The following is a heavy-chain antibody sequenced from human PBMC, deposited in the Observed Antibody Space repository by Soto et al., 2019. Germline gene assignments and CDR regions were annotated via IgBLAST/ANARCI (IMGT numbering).Heavy chain of an antibody. D-gene: IGHD3-3*01. CDR2: IYYSGST. J-gene: IGHJ4*02. CDR3: ARRPLVFFATSGFGYFDY. Sequence: QVQLQESGPGLVKPSETLSLTGTVSGGSISSSSYYWGWIRQPPGKGLEWIGSIYYSGSTYYNPSLKSRVTISVDTSKNQFSLKLSSVTAADTAVYYCARRPLVFFATSGFGYFDYWGQGTLVTVSS. V-gene: IGHV4-39*01. CDR1: GGSISSSSYY.